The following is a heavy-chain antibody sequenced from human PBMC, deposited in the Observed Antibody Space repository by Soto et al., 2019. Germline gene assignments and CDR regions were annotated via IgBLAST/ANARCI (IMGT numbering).Heavy chain of an antibody. D-gene: IGHD4-4*01. Sequence: PGGSLRLSYAAAGFTLSNYVMHWVRQAPGKGLEWVAVIWSGGSNKYYADSVKGRFTISRDNSKNTLYLQMNSLRAEDTAVYYCARALQYQNWLDPWGQGTLVTVSS. CDR1: GFTLSNYV. J-gene: IGHJ5*02. CDR3: ARALQYQNWLDP. V-gene: IGHV3-33*01. CDR2: IWSGGSNK.